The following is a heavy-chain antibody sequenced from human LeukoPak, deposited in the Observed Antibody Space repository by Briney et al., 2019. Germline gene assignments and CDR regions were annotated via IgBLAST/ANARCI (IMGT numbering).Heavy chain of an antibody. CDR1: GFTFSNA. CDR3: ARSNGLRYFDR. Sequence: GGSLRLSFVASGFTFSNAMNWIRQAPGKGLEWVAYFGSTGTIHHADSMRGRFTISRDNAEMSLFLHMNSLRVDDTAVYYCARSNGLRYFDRWGQGTLVTVSS. V-gene: IGHV3-48*03. CDR2: FGSTGTI. D-gene: IGHD2-8*01. J-gene: IGHJ4*02.